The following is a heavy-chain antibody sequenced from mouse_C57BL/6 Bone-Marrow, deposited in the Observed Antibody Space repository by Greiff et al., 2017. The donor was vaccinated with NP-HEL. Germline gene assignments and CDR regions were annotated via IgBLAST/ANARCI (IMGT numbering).Heavy chain of an antibody. V-gene: IGHV5-6*01. J-gene: IGHJ3*01. CDR3: SRLLGWFAY. Sequence: EVKLVESGGDLVKPGGSLKLSCAASGFTFSSYGMSWVRQTPDKRLEWVATISSGGSYTYYPDSVKGRFTISRDTAKNTLYLPMSRLKSEDPALFDCSRLLGWFAYWGQGTLVTVSA. D-gene: IGHD3-1*01. CDR1: GFTFSSYG. CDR2: ISSGGSYT.